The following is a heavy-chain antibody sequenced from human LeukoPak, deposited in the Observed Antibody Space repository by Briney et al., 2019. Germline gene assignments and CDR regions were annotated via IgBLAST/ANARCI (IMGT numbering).Heavy chain of an antibody. Sequence: GGSLRLSCAASGFTFSSFSMNWVRQAPGKGLEWVSFITGSSSTIYYADSVKGRFTISRDNAKNSLYLQMNSLRVEDTAVYFCATYMSGWPEYFQHWGQGTLVTASS. CDR2: ITGSSSTI. D-gene: IGHD6-19*01. J-gene: IGHJ1*01. CDR3: ATYMSGWPEYFQH. CDR1: GFTFSSFS. V-gene: IGHV3-48*01.